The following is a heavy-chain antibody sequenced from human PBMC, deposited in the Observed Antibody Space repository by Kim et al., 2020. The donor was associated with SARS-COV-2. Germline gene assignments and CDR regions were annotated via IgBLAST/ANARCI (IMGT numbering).Heavy chain of an antibody. CDR2: INHSGST. Sequence: SETLSLTCAVYGGSFSDYYWNWIRQPPGKGLEWIGEINHSGSTNYNPSLKSRVTISIDTSKNQFSLKLSSVTAADTAVYYCARDPREWLPLDYWGQGTLVTVSS. CDR3: ARDPREWLPLDY. V-gene: IGHV4-34*01. J-gene: IGHJ4*02. D-gene: IGHD5-12*01. CDR1: GGSFSDYY.